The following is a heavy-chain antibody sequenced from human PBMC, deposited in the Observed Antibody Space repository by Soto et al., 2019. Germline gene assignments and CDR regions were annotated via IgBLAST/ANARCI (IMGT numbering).Heavy chain of an antibody. D-gene: IGHD1-26*01. Sequence: QVQLVQSGAEVKKPGSSVKVSCKASGGTFSSYTISWVRQAPGQGLEWMGRIIPILGIANYAQKFQGRVTITADKSTSTAYMELSSLRSEDTAVYFCASLGCSGSYYGYWGQGTLVTVSS. CDR3: ASLGCSGSYYGY. CDR2: IIPILGIA. V-gene: IGHV1-69*02. J-gene: IGHJ4*02. CDR1: GGTFSSYT.